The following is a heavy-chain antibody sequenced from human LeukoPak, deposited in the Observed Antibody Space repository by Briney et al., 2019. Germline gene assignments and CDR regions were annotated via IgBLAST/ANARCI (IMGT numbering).Heavy chain of an antibody. CDR2: IYYSGST. CDR1: GGSISSSSYY. J-gene: IGHJ4*02. CDR3: ATYTTSIAARKHGDY. D-gene: IGHD6-6*01. V-gene: IGHV4-39*07. Sequence: SETLSLTCTVSGGSISSSSYYWGWIRQPPGKGLEWIGSIYYSGSTYYNPSLKSRVTISVDTSKNQLSLKLSSVTAADTAVYYCATYTTSIAARKHGDYWGQGTLVTVSS.